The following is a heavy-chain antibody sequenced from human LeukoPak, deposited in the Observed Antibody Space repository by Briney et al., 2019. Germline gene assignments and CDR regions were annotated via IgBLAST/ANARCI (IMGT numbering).Heavy chain of an antibody. V-gene: IGHV1-2*02. CDR3: ARVEPDTMIPDY. J-gene: IGHJ4*02. D-gene: IGHD3-22*01. CDR2: INPNSGDT. CDR1: GYTFTDYY. Sequence: ASVKVSCKASGYTFTDYYINWVRQAPGQGLEWIGWINPNSGDTNYAQKFQDRVTMTRDTSISTAYIELNFLRSDDTAVFYCARVEPDTMIPDYWGQGTLVTVSS.